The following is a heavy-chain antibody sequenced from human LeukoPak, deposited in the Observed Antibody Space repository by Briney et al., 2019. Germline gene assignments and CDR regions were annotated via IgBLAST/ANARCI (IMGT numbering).Heavy chain of an antibody. CDR1: GGTFSSYA. CDR2: IVPIFGTA. Sequence: GASVKVCCKASGGTFSSYAISWVRQAPGQGLEWMGRIVPIFGTANYAQKFQGRVTITADKSTSTAYMELSSLRSEDTAVYYCAVSLRGWYGGFDYWGQGTLVTVSS. CDR3: AVSLRGWYGGFDY. J-gene: IGHJ4*02. V-gene: IGHV1-69*06. D-gene: IGHD6-19*01.